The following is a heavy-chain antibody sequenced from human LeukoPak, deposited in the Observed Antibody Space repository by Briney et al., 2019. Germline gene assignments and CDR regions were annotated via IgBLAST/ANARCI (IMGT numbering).Heavy chain of an antibody. D-gene: IGHD1-1*01. Sequence: GGSLRLSCAASGFTLSSYSMTWVRQAPGKGLEWVSSISSSSSYIYYADSVKGRFTISRDNAKNSLYLQMNSLRAEDTAVYYCARDTSGQLERLGDFDYWGQGTLVTVSS. J-gene: IGHJ4*02. CDR3: ARDTSGQLERLGDFDY. CDR1: GFTLSSYS. CDR2: ISSSSSYI. V-gene: IGHV3-21*01.